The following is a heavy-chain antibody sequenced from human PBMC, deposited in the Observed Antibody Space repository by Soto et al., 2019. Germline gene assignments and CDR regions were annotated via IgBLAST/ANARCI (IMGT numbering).Heavy chain of an antibody. CDR3: ARGGRAVAGTYTFDY. J-gene: IGHJ4*02. V-gene: IGHV4-34*01. CDR2: INHSGST. Sequence: QVQLQQWGAGLLKPSETLSLTCAVYGGSFSGYYWSWIRQPPGKGLEWIGEINHSGSTNYNPSLKSRVTISVDTSKDQFSLKLSSVTAADTAVYYCARGGRAVAGTYTFDYWGQGTLVTVSS. CDR1: GGSFSGYY. D-gene: IGHD6-19*01.